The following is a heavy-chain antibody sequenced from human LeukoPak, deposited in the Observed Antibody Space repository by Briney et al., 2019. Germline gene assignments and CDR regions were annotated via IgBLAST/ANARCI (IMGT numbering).Heavy chain of an antibody. CDR1: GYTFTSYD. J-gene: IGHJ5*02. CDR3: ARQELAAGTGYNWFDP. V-gene: IGHV1-8*01. D-gene: IGHD6-13*01. Sequence: ASVKVSCKASGYTFTSYDINWVRQATGQGLEWMGWVNPNSGNTGYAQKFQGRVTMTRNTSISTAYMELSSLRSEDTAVYYCARQELAAGTGYNWFDPWGQGTLVTVSS. CDR2: VNPNSGNT.